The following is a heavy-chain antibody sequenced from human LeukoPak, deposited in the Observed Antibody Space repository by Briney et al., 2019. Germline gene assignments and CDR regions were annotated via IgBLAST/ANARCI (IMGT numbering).Heavy chain of an antibody. V-gene: IGHV3-7*01. J-gene: IGHJ4*02. CDR3: ARGSLVRGVISYS. Sequence: PGGSLRLSCAVSGFSVSGYWMTWVRQAPGKGLEWVANIKQDGSEKNYVDSVKGRFSISRDNAKNSLYLQMNSLGAEDTAVYYCARGSLVRGVISYSWGQGTLVTVSS. CDR2: IKQDGSEK. D-gene: IGHD3-10*01. CDR1: GFSVSGYW.